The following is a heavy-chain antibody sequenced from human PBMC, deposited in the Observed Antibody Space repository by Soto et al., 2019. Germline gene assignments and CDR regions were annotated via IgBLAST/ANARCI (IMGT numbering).Heavy chain of an antibody. CDR1: GYTFTSYG. CDR2: ISAYNGNT. J-gene: IGHJ6*02. V-gene: IGHV1-18*01. Sequence: ASVKVSCKASGYTFTSYGISWVRQAPGQGLEWMGWISAYNGNTNYAQKLQGRVTMTTDTSTSTAYMELRSLRSDDTAVYYCARVNGGSGFGELFVSSYYYYYYGMDVWGQGTTVTVSS. CDR3: ARVNGGSGFGELFVSSYYYYYYGMDV. D-gene: IGHD3-10*01.